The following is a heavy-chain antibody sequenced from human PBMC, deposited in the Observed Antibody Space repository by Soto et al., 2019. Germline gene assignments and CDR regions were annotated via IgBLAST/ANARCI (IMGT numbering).Heavy chain of an antibody. CDR1: GGSISSYY. J-gene: IGHJ6*03. V-gene: IGHV4-59*01. CDR2: IYYSGST. CDR3: ARVTGNYDFWSGYYYYYMDV. Sequence: SETQSLTCTVSGGSISSYYWSWIRQPPGKGLEWIGYIYYSGSTNYNPSLKSRVTISVDTSKNQFSLKLSSVTAADTAVYYCARVTGNYDFWSGYYYYYMDVWGKGTTVTVSS. D-gene: IGHD3-3*01.